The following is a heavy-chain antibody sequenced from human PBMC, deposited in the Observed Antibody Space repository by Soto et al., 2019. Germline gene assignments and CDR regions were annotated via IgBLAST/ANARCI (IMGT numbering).Heavy chain of an antibody. CDR1: AFIFNNYG. V-gene: IGHV3-33*01. CDR2: IYWDGSRQ. Sequence: QAQLVESGGGVVQPGKSLRLSCAASAFIFNNYGMHWVRQAPGKGLEWVAVIYWDGSRQFYADSVEGRFTISRDNSMNTLYLQANSLRVEDTAVYYCARDKGSGHWRFDLWGRGTLVTVSS. J-gene: IGHJ2*01. CDR3: ARDKGSGHWRFDL. D-gene: IGHD3-10*01.